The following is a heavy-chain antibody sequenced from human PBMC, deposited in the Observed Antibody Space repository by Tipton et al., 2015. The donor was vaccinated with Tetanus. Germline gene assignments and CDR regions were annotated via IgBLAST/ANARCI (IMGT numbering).Heavy chain of an antibody. V-gene: IGHV3-33*01. CDR2: IWYDGSKK. J-gene: IGHJ4*02. CDR3: ASEVIRTANSDC. Sequence: SLRLSCTASGFSFRDYGMHWVRQAPGKGLEWVTLIWYDGSKKYYGDSVKGRFTVSSDNSKNTLYLQMNSLRADDTAVYYCASEVIRTANSDCWGQGTLVTVSS. D-gene: IGHD3-3*01. CDR1: GFSFRDYG.